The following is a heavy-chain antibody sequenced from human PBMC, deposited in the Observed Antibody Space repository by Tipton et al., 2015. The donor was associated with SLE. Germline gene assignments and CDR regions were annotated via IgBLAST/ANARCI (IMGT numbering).Heavy chain of an antibody. CDR1: GVTFSNYW. D-gene: IGHD3-3*01. CDR2: IKEDGSET. Sequence: FLRLSCAASGVTFSNYWMSWVRQAPGKGLEWVANIKEDGSETYYVDSVKGRFTISRDNAKSSLYLQVNSLRAEDTAVYYCASHSPYNFWSGYFGYWGQGTLVTVSS. CDR3: ASHSPYNFWSGYFGY. J-gene: IGHJ4*02. V-gene: IGHV3-7*01.